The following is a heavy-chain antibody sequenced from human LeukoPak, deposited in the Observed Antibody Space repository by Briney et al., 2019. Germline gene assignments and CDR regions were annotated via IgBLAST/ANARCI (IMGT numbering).Heavy chain of an antibody. J-gene: IGHJ6*02. V-gene: IGHV1-2*02. D-gene: IGHD2-15*01. CDR2: MNPNSGGT. CDR3: ASGYCSGGSCYSPQPPYYYYGMDV. Sequence: ASVKVSCKASGYTFTSYDINWVRQATGQGLEWMGWMNPNSGGTNYAQKFQGRVTMTRDTSISTAYMELSRLRSDDTAVYYCASGYCSGGSCYSPQPPYYYYGMDVWGQGTTVTVSS. CDR1: GYTFTSYD.